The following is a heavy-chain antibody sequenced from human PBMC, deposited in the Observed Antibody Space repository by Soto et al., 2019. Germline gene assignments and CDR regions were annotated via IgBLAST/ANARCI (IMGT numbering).Heavy chain of an antibody. J-gene: IGHJ1*01. CDR1: GGSISSYY. D-gene: IGHD3-9*01. CDR3: ASTRTRFDWSTFQH. CDR2: IYYSGST. Sequence: QVQLQESGPGLVKPSETLSLTCTVSGGSISSYYWSWIRQPPGKGLEWIGYIYYSGSTNCNPSLKSRVTISVDTSKNQFSLKLSSVTAADTAVYYCASTRTRFDWSTFQHWGQGTLVTVSS. V-gene: IGHV4-59*08.